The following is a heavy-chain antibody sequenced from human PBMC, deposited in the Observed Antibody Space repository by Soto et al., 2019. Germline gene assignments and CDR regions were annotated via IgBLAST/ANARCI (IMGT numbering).Heavy chain of an antibody. V-gene: IGHV3-23*01. CDR2: LHAGGDRS. Sequence: EVQLLESGGGLVQPGGSLRLSCAASGFTFSTSTVSWVRQAPGKGLELVSFLHAGGDRSYYADSVKGRFTISRATSRDTLSLHMNSLRAEDTAVYYCANMGYCGSTSCYYFDYWGQGTLVSVSS. D-gene: IGHD2-2*01. CDR1: GFTFSTST. CDR3: ANMGYCGSTSCYYFDY. J-gene: IGHJ4*02.